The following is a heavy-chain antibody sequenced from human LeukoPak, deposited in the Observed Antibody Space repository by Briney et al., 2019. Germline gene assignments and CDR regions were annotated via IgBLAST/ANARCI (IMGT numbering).Heavy chain of an antibody. J-gene: IGHJ4*02. CDR2: TYYSGST. CDR1: GGSISSGGYY. V-gene: IGHV4-31*03. Sequence: SQTLSLTCTVSGGSISSGGYYWSWIRQHPGKGLEWIGYTYYSGSTYYNPSLESRGIISVDTSKKQFSLRLTSVTAADTAVYYCARHRAMATVGDYFDSWGQGTLVTVSS. D-gene: IGHD5-24*01. CDR3: ARHRAMATVGDYFDS.